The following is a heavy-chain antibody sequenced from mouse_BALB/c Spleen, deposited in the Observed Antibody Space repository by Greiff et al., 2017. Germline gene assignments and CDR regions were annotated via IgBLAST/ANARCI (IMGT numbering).Heavy chain of an antibody. CDR3: ARGWLLPSMDY. CDR2: ISSGSSTI. J-gene: IGHJ4*01. Sequence: EVQRVESGGGLVQPGGSRKLSCAASGFTFSSFGMHWVRQAPEKGLEWVAYISSGSSTIYYADTVKGRFTISRDNPKNTLFLQMTSLRSEDTAMYYCARGWLLPSMDYWGQGTSVTVSS. V-gene: IGHV5-17*02. CDR1: GFTFSSFG. D-gene: IGHD2-3*01.